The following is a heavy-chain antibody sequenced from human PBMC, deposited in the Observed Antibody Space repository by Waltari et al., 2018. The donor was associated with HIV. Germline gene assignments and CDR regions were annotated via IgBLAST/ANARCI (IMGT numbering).Heavy chain of an antibody. Sequence: QVQLQQWGTGLLKPSETLSLTCAVQGGSSSNYYWSWNRQPPGKGLEWIAEINHSGRTNYNPSLKSRLTISVDTSKTQFSVKLTSVTAADTAVYFCARGQYGPGSREDYCGQGTLVTVAS. CDR1: GGSSSNYY. D-gene: IGHD3-10*01. V-gene: IGHV4-34*02. J-gene: IGHJ4*02. CDR3: ARGQYGPGSREDY. CDR2: INHSGRT.